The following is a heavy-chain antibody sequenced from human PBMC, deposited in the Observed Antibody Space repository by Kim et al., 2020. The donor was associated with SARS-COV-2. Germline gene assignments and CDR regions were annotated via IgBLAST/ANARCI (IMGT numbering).Heavy chain of an antibody. D-gene: IGHD6-19*01. CDR3: ARFSSLSGWFRYHLDY. CDR2: INTNTGNP. V-gene: IGHV7-4-1*02. Sequence: ASVKVSCKASGYTFTSHNLNWVRQAPGQGLEWLGWINTNTGNPTYAQGFTGRFVFSLDTSVSTAYLQISSLKAEHTAVYYCARFSSLSGWFRYHLDYWGQGTLVTVSS. CDR1: GYTFTSHN. J-gene: IGHJ4*02.